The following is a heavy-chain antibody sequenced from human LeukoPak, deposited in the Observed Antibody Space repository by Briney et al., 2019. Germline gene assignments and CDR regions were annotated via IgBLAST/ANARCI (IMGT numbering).Heavy chain of an antibody. V-gene: IGHV3-30*18. CDR3: VQGKYSSSWTDYFDY. CDR1: GFTFSSYG. D-gene: IGHD6-13*01. CDR2: ISYDGSNK. J-gene: IGHJ4*02. Sequence: GGSLRLSCAASGFTFSSYGMHWVRQAPGKGLEWVAVISYDGSNKYYADSVKGRFTISRDNSKNTLYLQMNSLRAEDTAVYYCVQGKYSSSWTDYFDYWGQGTLVTVSS.